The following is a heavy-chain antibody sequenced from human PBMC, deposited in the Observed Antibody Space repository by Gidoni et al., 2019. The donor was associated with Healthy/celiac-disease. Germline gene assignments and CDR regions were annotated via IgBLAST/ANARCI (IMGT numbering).Heavy chain of an antibody. V-gene: IGHV4-30-4*01. CDR2: IYYSGST. D-gene: IGHD6-6*01. J-gene: IGHJ4*02. CDR1: GGSISSRDSY. CDR3: ARRDEQLAPLDY. Sequence: QVHLQESGPGLLKPSHTLSLTCPFSGGSISSRDSYWSWIRQPPGKGLEWIGYIYYSGSTYYNPSLKSRVTISVDTSKNQFSLKLSSVTAADTAVYYCARRDEQLAPLDYWGQGTLVTVSS.